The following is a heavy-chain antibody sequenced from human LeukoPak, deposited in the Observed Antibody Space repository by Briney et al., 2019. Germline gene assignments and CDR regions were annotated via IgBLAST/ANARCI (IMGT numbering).Heavy chain of an antibody. CDR3: ARDGGAVRFESFDH. D-gene: IGHD3-16*01. CDR1: GYTFSTYA. J-gene: IGHJ4*02. V-gene: IGHV3-23*01. CDR2: ISGSGGGT. Sequence: PGGSLRLSCAASGYTFSTYAMSWVRQAPGKGLEWVSVISGSGGGTYYADSVKGRFTISRDNAKNSLYLQMNSLRAEDTAVYYCARDGGAVRFESFDHWGQGTLVTVSS.